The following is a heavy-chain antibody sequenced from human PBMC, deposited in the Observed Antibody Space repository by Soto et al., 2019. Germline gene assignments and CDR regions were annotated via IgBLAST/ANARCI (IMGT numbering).Heavy chain of an antibody. CDR1: GGSLNAYY. V-gene: IGHV4-59*01. CDR3: ARDKGRYDSGMDV. J-gene: IGHJ6*02. Sequence: VSGGSLNAYYWGWIRQSPGKGLEWIGYTFYSGSTKYNPSLKSRVTISVDTSKTQFSLNLSSVTAADTAVYYCARDKGRYDSGMDVWGQGTTVTVSS. CDR2: TFYSGST.